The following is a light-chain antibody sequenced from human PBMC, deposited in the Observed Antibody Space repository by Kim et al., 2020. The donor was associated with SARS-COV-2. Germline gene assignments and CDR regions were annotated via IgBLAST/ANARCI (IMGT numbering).Light chain of an antibody. Sequence: SPGERATLSCWASQSVSSSYLAWYQQKPGQAPRLLIYGASSRATGIPDRFNGSGSGTDFTLTISRLEPEDFAVYYCQQYGSSPLTFGGGTKVDIK. V-gene: IGKV3-20*01. J-gene: IGKJ4*01. CDR2: GAS. CDR1: QSVSSSY. CDR3: QQYGSSPLT.